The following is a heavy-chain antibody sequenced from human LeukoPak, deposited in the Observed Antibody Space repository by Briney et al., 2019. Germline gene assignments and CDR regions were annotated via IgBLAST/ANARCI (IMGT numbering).Heavy chain of an antibody. CDR1: GFTLSSYG. V-gene: IGHV3-30*02. CDR2: IPYDASDK. Sequence: PGGSLRLSCAASGFTLSSYGVHWVRQAPGKGLEWVAFIPYDASDKYYADSVKGRFTISRDNSNNTLTLHMNSLRTEDTSIYFCAKGAWAADGPMGNNFASWGQGSLVTVSS. J-gene: IGHJ4*02. CDR3: AKGAWAADGPMGNNFAS. D-gene: IGHD6-13*01.